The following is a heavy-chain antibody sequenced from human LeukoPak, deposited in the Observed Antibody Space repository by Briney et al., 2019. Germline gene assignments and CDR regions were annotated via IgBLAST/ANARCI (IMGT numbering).Heavy chain of an antibody. CDR1: GYTFTSYD. D-gene: IGHD2-21*02. Sequence: ASVKVSFKASGYTFTSYDINWVRQATGQGLEWMGWMNPNSGNTGYAQKLQGRVTMTTDTSTSTAYMELRSLRSDDTAVYYCARERVVTATYFDYWAREPWSPSPQ. V-gene: IGHV1-8*01. CDR3: ARERVVTATYFDY. CDR2: MNPNSGNT. J-gene: IGHJ4*02.